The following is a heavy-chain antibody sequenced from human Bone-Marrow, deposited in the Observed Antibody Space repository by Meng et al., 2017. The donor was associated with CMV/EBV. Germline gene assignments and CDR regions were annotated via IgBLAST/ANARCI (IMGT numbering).Heavy chain of an antibody. CDR1: GFTFSSYA. J-gene: IGHJ6*02. V-gene: IGHV3-74*01. Sequence: GGSLRLSCAASGFTFSSYAMSWVRQAPGKGLEWVSRINSDGSSTTYADSVKGRFTISRDNAKNSLYLQMNSLRAEDTAVYYCARVEGRGMDVWGQGTTVTVSS. CDR3: ARVEGRGMDV. CDR2: INSDGSST. D-gene: IGHD3-10*01.